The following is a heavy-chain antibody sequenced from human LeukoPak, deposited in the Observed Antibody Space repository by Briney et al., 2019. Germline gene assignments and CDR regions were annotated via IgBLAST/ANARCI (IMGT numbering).Heavy chain of an antibody. J-gene: IGHJ3*01. CDR2: IYSGGDT. CDR1: GFTVSGNY. Sequence: PGGSLRLSCAASGFTVSGNYMSWVRQAPGKGLEWVSLIYSGGDTYYADSVKGRFTISRDNSQNTLYLQMNNLRPDDTAVYYCATRYRSGTSCFRGAFDVWGQGTMVTVSS. V-gene: IGHV3-66*02. CDR3: ATRYRSGTSCFRGAFDV. D-gene: IGHD2-2*01.